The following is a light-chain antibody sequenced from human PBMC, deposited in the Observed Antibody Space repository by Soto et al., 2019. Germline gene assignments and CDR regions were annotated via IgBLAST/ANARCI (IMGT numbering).Light chain of an antibody. CDR1: QSVSSSY. V-gene: IGKV3-20*01. Sequence: EIVLTQSPGTLSLSPGERATLSCRASQSVSSSYLAWYQQKPGHAPRLLIYGASSRATGIPDRFRGSGSETDFTLTISRLQPEDFAVYYCQQYGASPATFGGGTKVEI. J-gene: IGKJ4*01. CDR3: QQYGASPAT. CDR2: GAS.